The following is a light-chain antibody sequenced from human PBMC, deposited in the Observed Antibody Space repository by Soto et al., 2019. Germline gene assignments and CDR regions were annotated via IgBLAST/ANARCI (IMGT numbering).Light chain of an antibody. V-gene: IGKV3-15*01. J-gene: IGKJ1*01. CDR1: QSLRSS. CDR2: DAS. CDR3: QQYNDWPQT. Sequence: ETMMTQSPDTLSMYIGERATLSCRASQSLRSSLAWYQQKPGQAPRLLIYDASTRATGIPARFSGSGSGTDFTLTISGLQSEDFAVYYCQQYNDWPQTFGQGTKV.